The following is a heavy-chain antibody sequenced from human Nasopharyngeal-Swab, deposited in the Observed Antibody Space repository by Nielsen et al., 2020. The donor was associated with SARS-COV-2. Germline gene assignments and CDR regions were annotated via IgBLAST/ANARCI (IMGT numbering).Heavy chain of an antibody. Sequence: GGSLRLSCAASGFTFSRDWMHWVRQPPGKGLVWVSRINRDGSSTSYADSVKGRFTISRDNSENTVYLQMNSLRAEDTALYHCARPLSRDSTWTTEANWFDPWGQGTLVTVSS. CDR1: GFTFSRDW. D-gene: IGHD6-13*01. J-gene: IGHJ5*02. V-gene: IGHV3-74*01. CDR3: ARPLSRDSTWTTEANWFDP. CDR2: INRDGSST.